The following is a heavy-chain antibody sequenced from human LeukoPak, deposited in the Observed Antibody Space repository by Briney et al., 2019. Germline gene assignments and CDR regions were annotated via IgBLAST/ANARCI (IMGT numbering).Heavy chain of an antibody. CDR1: GGSISSYY. J-gene: IGHJ6*03. V-gene: IGHV4-4*07. CDR2: IYTSGST. Sequence: PSETLSLTCTVSGGSISSYYWSWIRQPAGKGLEWIGRIYTSGSTNYNPSLKSRVTMSVGTSKNQFSLKLSSVTAADTAVYYCARLGYDFWSGYYGYYYYYMDVWGKGTTVTVSS. D-gene: IGHD3-3*01. CDR3: ARLGYDFWSGYYGYYYYYMDV.